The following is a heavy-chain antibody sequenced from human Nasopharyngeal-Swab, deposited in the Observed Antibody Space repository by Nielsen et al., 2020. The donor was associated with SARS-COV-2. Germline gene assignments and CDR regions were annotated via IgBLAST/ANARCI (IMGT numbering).Heavy chain of an antibody. D-gene: IGHD1-26*01. V-gene: IGHV1-8*02. CDR3: ARGLGAPSSVWH. Sequence: ASVKVSCKASGDTFNDYAINWVRQAPGQGLEWMGWVSPNSGHTGYAENFEGRITMTRNIATNTVYLELTSLGFEDAAVYYCARGLGAPSSVWHWGPGTQVSVSS. J-gene: IGHJ1*01. CDR1: GDTFNDYA. CDR2: VSPNSGHT.